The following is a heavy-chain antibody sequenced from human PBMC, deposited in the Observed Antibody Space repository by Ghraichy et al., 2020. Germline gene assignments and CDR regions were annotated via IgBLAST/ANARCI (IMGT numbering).Heavy chain of an antibody. CDR2: MKEDGSQI. CDR1: GFPFSVYW. Sequence: GGSLRLSCAASGFPFSVYWMTWVRLAPGKGLEWVANMKEDGSQIYYMDSVKGRFTISRDNAKNSLYRQMNGLRGDDTAVYYCARVGDGRVFDYWGQGTLVAVSS. CDR3: ARVGDGRVFDY. J-gene: IGHJ4*02. D-gene: IGHD5-24*01. V-gene: IGHV3-7*04.